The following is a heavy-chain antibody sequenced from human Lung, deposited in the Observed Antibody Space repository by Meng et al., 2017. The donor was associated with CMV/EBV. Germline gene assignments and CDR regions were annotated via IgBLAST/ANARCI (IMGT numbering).Heavy chain of an antibody. Sequence: GGSLRLSCAASVFTLTNYWMTWVRQAPGKGLEWVANINEDGSVKRFVDSVKGRFTMARDNAKNSVYLQMNGLRADDTAVYYCAREYWGPDYWGQGTLGTVSS. CDR2: INEDGSVK. V-gene: IGHV3-7*01. CDR1: VFTLTNYW. CDR3: AREYWGPDY. J-gene: IGHJ4*02. D-gene: IGHD7-27*01.